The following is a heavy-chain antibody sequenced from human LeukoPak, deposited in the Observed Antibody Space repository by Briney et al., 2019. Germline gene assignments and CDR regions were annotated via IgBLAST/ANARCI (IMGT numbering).Heavy chain of an antibody. CDR1: GYTFTGYY. V-gene: IGHV1-2*06. D-gene: IGHD2-2*01. Sequence: ASVKVSCKASGYTFTGYYMHWVRQAPGQGLEWMGRINPNSGGTNYAQKLQGRVTMTTDTSTSTAYMELRSLRSDDTAVYYCARDRDQLLLSWFDPWGQGTLVTVSS. CDR2: INPNSGGT. J-gene: IGHJ5*02. CDR3: ARDRDQLLLSWFDP.